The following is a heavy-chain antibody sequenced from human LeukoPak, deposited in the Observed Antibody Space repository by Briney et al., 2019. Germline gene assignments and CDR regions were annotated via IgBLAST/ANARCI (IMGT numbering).Heavy chain of an antibody. CDR3: ARNRARFDY. D-gene: IGHD2/OR15-2a*01. J-gene: IGHJ4*02. Sequence: GGSLRLSCAASGFTFSSSWMSWVRQAPGKGLEWVATIKQDGSDKYFVDSVKGRFTISRDNAKNSLYLQMNSLKAEDTAVYYCARNRARFDYWDQGTLVTVSS. CDR2: IKQDGSDK. V-gene: IGHV3-7*04. CDR1: GFTFSSSW.